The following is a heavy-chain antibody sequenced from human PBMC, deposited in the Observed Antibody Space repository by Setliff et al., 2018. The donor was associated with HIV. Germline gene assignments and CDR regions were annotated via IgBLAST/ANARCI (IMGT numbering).Heavy chain of an antibody. CDR2: VYYSGST. CDR1: GDSISSSSYY. Sequence: NPSETLSLTCTVSGDSISSSSYYWGWIRQPPGKGLEWIGSVYYSGSTYYNPSLKSRVSISLDTSKKQVSLKLNSVTAADTAVYYCARGLSIFGVATPGFYSFMDVWGKGTTVTVSS. D-gene: IGHD3-3*01. CDR3: ARGLSIFGVATPGFYSFMDV. V-gene: IGHV4-39*07. J-gene: IGHJ6*03.